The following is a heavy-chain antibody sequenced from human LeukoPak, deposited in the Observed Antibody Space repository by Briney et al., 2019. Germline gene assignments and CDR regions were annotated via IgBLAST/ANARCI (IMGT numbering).Heavy chain of an antibody. V-gene: IGHV5-51*01. J-gene: IGHJ5*02. CDR3: PRHSSVAGTSGGFDP. Sequence: GESLKISFKGSGYSFTSYWSVWVRQMPATGLEWVGIIYPGDSDTRYSPPFQGQVTISANKHINNVYLQWSDLHAPDSAMYYCPRHSSVAGTSGGFDPWGQGTLVTVSS. CDR1: GYSFTSYW. D-gene: IGHD6-19*01. CDR2: IYPGDSDT.